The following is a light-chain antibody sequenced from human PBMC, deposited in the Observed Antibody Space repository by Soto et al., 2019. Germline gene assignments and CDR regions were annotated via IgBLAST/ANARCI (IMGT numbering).Light chain of an antibody. V-gene: IGKV1-9*01. J-gene: IGKJ1*01. CDR1: QGISSY. Sequence: IPLTQSPSSLAASVGDRVTITCRASQGISSYLAWYQQSPGKAPKLLISAASTLQSGVPSRFSGRGSGTDFTLTISSLQPEDFATYYCQQLNSYPPWTFGQGTKVEIK. CDR3: QQLNSYPPWT. CDR2: AAS.